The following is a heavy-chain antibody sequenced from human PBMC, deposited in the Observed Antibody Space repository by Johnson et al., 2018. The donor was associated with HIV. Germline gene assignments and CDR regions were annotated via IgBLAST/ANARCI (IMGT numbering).Heavy chain of an antibody. J-gene: IGHJ3*02. CDR1: GFTFSDYY. V-gene: IGHV3-11*04. Sequence: QVQLVESGGGLVQPGRSLRLSCAASGFTFSDYYMSWIRQAPGKGLEWVSYISSSGSIIYSADSMPGRFTISRDNSKNTLHLQMNSLRGEDTAVYYCARGRGSKDMWGQGTRVTVSS. CDR2: ISSSGSII. CDR3: ARGRGSKDM.